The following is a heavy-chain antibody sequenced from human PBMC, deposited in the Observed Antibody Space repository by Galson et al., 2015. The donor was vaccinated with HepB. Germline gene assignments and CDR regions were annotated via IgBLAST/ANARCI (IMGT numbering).Heavy chain of an antibody. CDR3: ARLGAAFGFLEY. J-gene: IGHJ4*02. D-gene: IGHD6-13*01. V-gene: IGHV1-18*01. CDR1: GFNLYNFG. CDR2: INAYDRST. Sequence: VKVSYKASGFNLYNFGITWVRQAPGQGLEWMGWINAYDRSTNYAPRLQGRVTMTTDTSTKTAYMELRSLRSDDTAVYYCARLGAAFGFLEYWGQGTLVTVSS.